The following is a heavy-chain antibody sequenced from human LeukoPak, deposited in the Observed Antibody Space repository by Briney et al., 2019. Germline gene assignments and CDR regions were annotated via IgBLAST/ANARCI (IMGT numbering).Heavy chain of an antibody. CDR3: ARSGGYYYYYMDV. D-gene: IGHD3-10*01. CDR2: ISYDGTNT. Sequence: GRSLRLSCAASGFTFSSYGMNWVRRAPGKGLEWVAFISYDGTNTYYADSVKGRFTISRDNSKNTLYLQMNSLRAEDTAVYYCARSGGYYYYYMDVWGKGTTVTVSS. CDR1: GFTFSSYG. V-gene: IGHV3-30*03. J-gene: IGHJ6*03.